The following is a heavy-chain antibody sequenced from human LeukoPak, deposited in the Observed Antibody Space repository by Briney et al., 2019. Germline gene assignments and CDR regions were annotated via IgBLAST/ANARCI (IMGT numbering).Heavy chain of an antibody. D-gene: IGHD6-13*01. CDR2: IKQDGSEK. CDR1: GFTFSSYW. J-gene: IGHJ4*02. Sequence: GGSLGLSCAASGFTFSSYWMSWVRQAPGKGLEWVANIKQDGSEKYYVDSVKGRFTISRDNAKNSLYLQMNSPRAEDTAVYYCARDSGAAGTLYWGQGTLVTVSS. CDR3: ARDSGAAGTLY. V-gene: IGHV3-7*01.